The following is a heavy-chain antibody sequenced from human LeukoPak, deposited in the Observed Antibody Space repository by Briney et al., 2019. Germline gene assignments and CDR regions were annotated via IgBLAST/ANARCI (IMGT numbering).Heavy chain of an antibody. V-gene: IGHV1-69*13. Sequence: SVKVSCKASGGTFSSYAIGWVRQAPGQGLEWMGGIIPIFGTANYAQKFQGRVTITADESTSTAYMELSSLRSEDTAVYYCARSPLRLTGSDYWGQGSLVTVSS. D-gene: IGHD3-3*01. CDR1: GGTFSSYA. CDR2: IIPIFGTA. CDR3: ARSPLRLTGSDY. J-gene: IGHJ4*02.